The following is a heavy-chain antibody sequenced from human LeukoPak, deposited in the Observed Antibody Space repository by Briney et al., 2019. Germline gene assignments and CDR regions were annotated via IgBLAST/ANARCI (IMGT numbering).Heavy chain of an antibody. D-gene: IGHD6-6*01. CDR1: EFTFSRYW. CDR2: IKQDGSTK. J-gene: IGHJ4*02. Sequence: GESLRLSCAASEFTFSRYWMSWVRQAPGKGLEWVANIKQDGSTKYYLDSVKGRLTVSRDNAKNSVFLQINSLRAEDTAIYYCARIGYSSSSFDYWGQGTLVTASS. V-gene: IGHV3-7*03. CDR3: ARIGYSSSSFDY.